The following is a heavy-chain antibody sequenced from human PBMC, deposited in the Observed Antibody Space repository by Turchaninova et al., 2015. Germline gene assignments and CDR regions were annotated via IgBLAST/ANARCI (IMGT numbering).Heavy chain of an antibody. J-gene: IGHJ4*02. CDR1: GGSISSYY. CDR3: ARGGLEGVFEY. D-gene: IGHD3-16*01. Sequence: QVQLQESGPGLVKPSETLSLTCTVSGGSISSYYWSWIRQPPGKGLEWIAYVSHSGSTKYNPSLKSRVTISEDTSNNQFSLKLSSVTAADTAVYYCARGGLEGVFEYWGQGTLVTVSS. V-gene: IGHV4-59*01. CDR2: VSHSGST.